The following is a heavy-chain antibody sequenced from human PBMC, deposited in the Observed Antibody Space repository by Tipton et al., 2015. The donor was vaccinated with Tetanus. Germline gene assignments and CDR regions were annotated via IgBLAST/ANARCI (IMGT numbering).Heavy chain of an antibody. J-gene: IGHJ4*02. CDR3: ARAHCSDGVCNFDF. CDR1: GYIFTNYW. V-gene: IGHV5-51*01. Sequence: VQLVQSGGEVKKPGESLKISCKGSGYIFTNYWIGWVRQKPGKGLEWMGIIYPGDSDTRYSPSFPGQVTISVEKSISTAYLQWSSLKASGTSMFYCARAHCSDGVCNFDFWGQGALVTVAS. CDR2: IYPGDSDT. D-gene: IGHD2-15*01.